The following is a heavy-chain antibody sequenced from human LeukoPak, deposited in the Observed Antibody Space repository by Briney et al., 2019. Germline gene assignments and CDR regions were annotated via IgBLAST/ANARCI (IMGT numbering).Heavy chain of an antibody. V-gene: IGHV1-69*06. CDR3: ARVVGLTGYSSSWYSGYYYYMDV. D-gene: IGHD6-13*01. CDR2: IIPIFGTT. CDR1: GGTFSSYA. J-gene: IGHJ6*03. Sequence: ASVKVSCKASGGTFSSYAISWVRQAPGQGLEWMGGIIPIFGTTNYAQKFQYRVTITADKSTSTAYMELSSLRSEDTAVYYCARVVGLTGYSSSWYSGYYYYMDVWGKGTTVTVSS.